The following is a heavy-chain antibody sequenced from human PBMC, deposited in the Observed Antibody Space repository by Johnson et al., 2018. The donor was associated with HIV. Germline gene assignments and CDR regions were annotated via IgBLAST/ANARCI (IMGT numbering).Heavy chain of an antibody. D-gene: IGHD6-19*01. Sequence: QVQLVESGGGVVQPGGSLRLSCAASGFTFSSYGMHWVRQAPGKGLEWVAFIRYDGSTKYYADSVKGRFTISRDNSKNTLYLQMNSLRAEDTAVYYCAKIIGYSSGLEIWGQGTMVTVSS. V-gene: IGHV3-30*02. CDR2: IRYDGSTK. CDR3: AKIIGYSSGLEI. CDR1: GFTFSSYG. J-gene: IGHJ3*02.